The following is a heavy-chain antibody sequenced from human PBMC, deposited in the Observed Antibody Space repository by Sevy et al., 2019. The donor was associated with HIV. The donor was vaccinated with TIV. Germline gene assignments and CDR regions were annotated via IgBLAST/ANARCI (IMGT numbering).Heavy chain of an antibody. J-gene: IGHJ4*02. CDR1: GGSISSDNYY. Sequence: SDTLSLTCTVSGGSISSDNYYWTWIRQPPGKGLEWIGYIYDIGSSSYNPSLKSRVTISVDTSKNQFSLKLSSVTAADTAVYYCARGNDDYVWGSSRYGLDYWGQGTLVTVSS. D-gene: IGHD3-16*02. CDR3: ARGNDDYVWGSSRYGLDY. V-gene: IGHV4-30-4*02. CDR2: IYDIGSS.